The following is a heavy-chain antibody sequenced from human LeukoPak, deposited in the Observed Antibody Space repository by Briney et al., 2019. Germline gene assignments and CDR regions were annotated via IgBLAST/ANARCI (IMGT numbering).Heavy chain of an antibody. CDR1: GFTFSSYE. CDR3: TGNYYGSGSYADFDY. V-gene: IGHV3-48*03. CDR2: ISSSGSTI. Sequence: GGSLRLSCAASGFTFSSYEMNWVRQAPGKGLEWVSYISSSGSTIYYADSVKGRFTISRDNAKNSLYLQMNSLRAEDTAVYYCTGNYYGSGSYADFDYWGQGTLVTVSS. D-gene: IGHD3-10*01. J-gene: IGHJ4*02.